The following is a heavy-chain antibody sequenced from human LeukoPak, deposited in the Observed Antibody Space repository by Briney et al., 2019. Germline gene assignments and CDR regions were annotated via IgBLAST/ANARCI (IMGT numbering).Heavy chain of an antibody. CDR2: IIPNSGGT. J-gene: IGHJ4*02. Sequence: ASVKVSCKASGGTFSSYTISWVRQAPGQGLEWMGRIIPNSGGTNYAQKFQGRVTMTRDTSISTAYMELSRLRSDDTAVYYCARGITGTTNYWGQGTLVTVSS. CDR3: ARGITGTTNY. V-gene: IGHV1-2*02. CDR1: GGTFSSYT. D-gene: IGHD1-20*01.